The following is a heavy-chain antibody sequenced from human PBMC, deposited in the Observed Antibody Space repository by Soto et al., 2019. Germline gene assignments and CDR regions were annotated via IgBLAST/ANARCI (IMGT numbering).Heavy chain of an antibody. CDR1: GCTFSSYY. J-gene: IGHJ4*02. CDR3: ARHRTRSGGYVTYYFDY. CDR2: IKQDGSEK. V-gene: IGHV3-7*05. D-gene: IGHD5-12*01. Sequence: GGSLRLSCAASGCTFSSYYMSWVRQAPGRGLEWVANIKQDGSEKYYVDSVKGRFTISRDNAKNSLYLQMNSLRAEDTAVYYCARHRTRSGGYVTYYFDYWGQGTLVTVSS.